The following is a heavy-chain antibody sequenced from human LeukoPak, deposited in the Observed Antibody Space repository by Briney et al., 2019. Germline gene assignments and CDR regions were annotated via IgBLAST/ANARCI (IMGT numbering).Heavy chain of an antibody. CDR3: ARSPLLWFGELLYYFDY. CDR2: IYTSGST. D-gene: IGHD3-10*01. J-gene: IGHJ4*02. Sequence: SSETLSLTCAVSGGSISSYYWSWIRQPAGKGLEWIGRIYTSGSTNYNPSLKSRVTMSVDTSKNQFSLKLSSVTAADTAVYYGARSPLLWFGELLYYFDYWGQGTLVTVSS. CDR1: GGSISSYY. V-gene: IGHV4-4*07.